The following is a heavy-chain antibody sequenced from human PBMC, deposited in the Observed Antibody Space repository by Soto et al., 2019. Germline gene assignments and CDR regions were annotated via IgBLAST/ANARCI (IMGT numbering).Heavy chain of an antibody. CDR1: VFTFDDYA. CDR3: AKDNHYDSSEGYFDY. V-gene: IGHV3-43D*04. J-gene: IGHJ4*02. CDR2: ISWDGGST. Sequence: PWWSLRLSCAASVFTFDDYAMHWVRQAPGKGLEWVSLISWDGGSTYYADSVKGRFTISRDNSKNSLYLQMNSLRAEDTALYYCAKDNHYDSSEGYFDYWGQGTLVTVSS. D-gene: IGHD3-22*01.